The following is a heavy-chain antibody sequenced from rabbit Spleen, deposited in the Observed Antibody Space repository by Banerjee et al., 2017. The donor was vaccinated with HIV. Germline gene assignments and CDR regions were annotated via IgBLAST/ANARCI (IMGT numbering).Heavy chain of an antibody. V-gene: IGHV1S7*01. Sequence: QLKESGGGLVQPGGSLKLSCKASGFDFSSYYMNWVRQAPGKGLEWIGYIDLVFGITYYASWVNGRFTISSHNAQNTLYLQLNSLTAADTATYFCARDLAGVIGWNFSLWGQGTLVTVS. CDR3: ARDLAGVIGWNFSL. CDR1: GFDFSSYY. D-gene: IGHD4-1*01. CDR2: IDLVFGIT. J-gene: IGHJ4*01.